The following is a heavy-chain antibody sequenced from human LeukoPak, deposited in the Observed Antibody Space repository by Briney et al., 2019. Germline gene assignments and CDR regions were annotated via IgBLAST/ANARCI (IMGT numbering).Heavy chain of an antibody. J-gene: IGHJ4*02. D-gene: IGHD3-22*01. V-gene: IGHV3-48*04. CDR1: GFTFSTYG. CDR2: ISSSGSTI. Sequence: GGSLRFSCVASGFTFSTYGMHWVRQAPGKGLEWVSYISSSGSTIYYADSVKGRFTISRDNAKNSLYLQMNSLRAEDTAVYYCARESITMIVVVPIEVSHLDYWGQGTLVTVSS. CDR3: ARESITMIVVVPIEVSHLDY.